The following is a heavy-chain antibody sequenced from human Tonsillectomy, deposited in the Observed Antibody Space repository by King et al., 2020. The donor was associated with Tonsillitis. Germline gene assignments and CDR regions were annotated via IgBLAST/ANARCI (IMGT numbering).Heavy chain of an antibody. Sequence: VQLVESGAEVKKPGASMKVSCKVSGDTLTELSIHWVRQAPGKGFEWMGGFDPAEVATIYARKFEGRVTVTEDTFTDTVYLEMSSLTSEDTAVYYCTTLHYYAPGYYFVYWGQGTLVTVSS. D-gene: IGHD3-10*01. CDR3: TTLHYYAPGYYFVY. V-gene: IGHV1-24*01. CDR1: GDTLTELS. CDR2: FDPAEVAT. J-gene: IGHJ4*02.